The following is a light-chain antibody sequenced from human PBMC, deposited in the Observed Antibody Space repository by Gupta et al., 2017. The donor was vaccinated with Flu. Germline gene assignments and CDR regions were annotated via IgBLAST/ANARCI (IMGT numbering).Light chain of an antibody. CDR1: QSIRSY. V-gene: IGKV1-39*01. Sequence: PSSLSASVGDRVTSMCLESQSIRSYLNWYQQKQGKAPKLLIYAAARLQTGVPSRLSGSGSGTDFSLTIRTLKPEDFATYYCQQSDSNQYSLGQGTKLEIK. J-gene: IGKJ2*03. CDR2: AAA. CDR3: QQSDSNQYS.